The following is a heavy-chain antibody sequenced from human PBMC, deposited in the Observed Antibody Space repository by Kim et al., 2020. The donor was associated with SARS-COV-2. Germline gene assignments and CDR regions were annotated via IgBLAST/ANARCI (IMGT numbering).Heavy chain of an antibody. CDR3: ASAEGGSGTIGDY. D-gene: IGHD3-10*01. J-gene: IGHJ4*02. CDR1: GGSISSGGYY. CDR2: IYYSGST. V-gene: IGHV4-31*03. Sequence: SETLSLTCTVSGGSISSGGYYWSWIRQHPGKGLEWIGYIYYSGSTYYNPSLKSRVTISVDTPKNQFSLKLSSVTAADTAVYYCASAEGGSGTIGDYWGQGTLVTVSS.